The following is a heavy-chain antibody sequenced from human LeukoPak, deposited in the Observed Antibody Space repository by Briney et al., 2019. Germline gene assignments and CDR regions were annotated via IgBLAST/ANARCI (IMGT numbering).Heavy chain of an antibody. Sequence: AGGSLRLSCAGSGFTFSSNPLRWVRQAPGKGLEWVSAINPSGGNTYYADSVRGRFTISRDNSKNTLYLQMNTLRAEGTAVYYCATTKQARRYFDYWGQGTLVTVSS. D-gene: IGHD1-1*01. CDR1: GFTFSSNP. J-gene: IGHJ4*02. CDR3: ATTKQARRYFDY. CDR2: INPSGGNT. V-gene: IGHV3-23*01.